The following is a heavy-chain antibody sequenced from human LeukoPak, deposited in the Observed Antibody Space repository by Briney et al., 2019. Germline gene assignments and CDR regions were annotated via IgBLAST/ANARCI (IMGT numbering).Heavy chain of an antibody. J-gene: IGHJ6*03. Sequence: GGSLRLSCAASGFTFSSYEMNWVRQAPGKGLEWVSAISGSGGSTYYADSVKGRFTISRDNSKNTLYLQMNSLRAEDTAVYYCAKDRESYNYYYYYYMDVWGKGTTVTISS. CDR3: AKDRESYNYYYYYYMDV. D-gene: IGHD3-16*01. CDR2: ISGSGGST. CDR1: GFTFSSYE. V-gene: IGHV3-23*01.